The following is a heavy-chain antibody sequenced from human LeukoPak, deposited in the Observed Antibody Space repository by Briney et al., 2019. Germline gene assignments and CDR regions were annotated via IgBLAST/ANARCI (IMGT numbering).Heavy chain of an antibody. V-gene: IGHV4-34*01. J-gene: IGHJ5*02. CDR2: INHIGST. Sequence: PSETLSLTCAVYGGSFSGYYWSWIRQPPGKGLEWIGEINHIGSTNYNPSLKSRVTISVDTSKNQFSLKLSSVTAADTAVYYCARGLWDIVVAPAAMRVGHWFDPWGQGTLVTVSS. CDR1: GGSFSGYY. CDR3: ARGLWDIVVAPAAMRVGHWFDP. D-gene: IGHD2-2*01.